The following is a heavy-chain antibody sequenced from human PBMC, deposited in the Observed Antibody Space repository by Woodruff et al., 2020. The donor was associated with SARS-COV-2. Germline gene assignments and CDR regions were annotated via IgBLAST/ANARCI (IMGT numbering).Heavy chain of an antibody. D-gene: IGHD1-26*01. V-gene: IGHV4-59*01. Sequence: IRQPPGKGLEWIGYIYYSGSTNYNPSLKSRVTISVDTSKNEISLKLSSVTAADTAVYYCARTTELLDYYYYMDV. CDR2: IYYSGST. CDR3: ARTTELLDYYYYMDV. J-gene: IGHJ6*03.